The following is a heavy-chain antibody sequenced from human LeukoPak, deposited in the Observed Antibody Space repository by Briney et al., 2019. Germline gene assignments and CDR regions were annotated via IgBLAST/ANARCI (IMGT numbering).Heavy chain of an antibody. D-gene: IGHD6-13*01. CDR3: ARHGPLQQLVSADAFDI. J-gene: IGHJ3*02. V-gene: IGHV5-51*01. CDR2: IYPGDSDT. CDR1: GYSFTSYW. Sequence: GESLQISCKGSGYSFTSYWIGWVRQVPGKGLEWMGIIYPGDSDTRYSPSFQGQVTISADKSISTAYLQWSSLKASDTAMYYCARHGPLQQLVSADAFDIWGQGKMVTVSS.